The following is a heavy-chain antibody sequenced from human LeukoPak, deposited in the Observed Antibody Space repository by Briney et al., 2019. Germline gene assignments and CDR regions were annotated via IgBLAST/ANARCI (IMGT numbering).Heavy chain of an antibody. CDR3: AIRTPAYCGGDCYSWFDP. CDR1: GGTFSSYA. J-gene: IGHJ5*02. CDR2: IIPILGIA. D-gene: IGHD2-21*01. V-gene: IGHV1-69*04. Sequence: GSSVKVSCKASGGTFSSYAISWVRQAPGQGLEWMGRIIPILGIANYAQKFQGRVTITADKSTSTAHMELSSLRSEDTAVYYCAIRTPAYCGGDCYSWFDPWGQGTLVTVSS.